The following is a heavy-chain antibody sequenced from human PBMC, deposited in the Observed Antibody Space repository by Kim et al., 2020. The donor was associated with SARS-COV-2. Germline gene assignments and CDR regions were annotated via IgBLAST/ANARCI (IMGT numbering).Heavy chain of an antibody. CDR3: ARDSDTAMVTGWFDP. D-gene: IGHD5-18*01. CDR2: ISSSGSTI. CDR1: GFTFSDYY. Sequence: GGSLRLSCAASGFTFSDYYMSWIRQAPGKGLEWVSYISSSGSTIYYADSVKGRFTISRDNAKNSLYLQMNSLRAEDTAVYYCARDSDTAMVTGWFDPWGQGTLVTVSS. J-gene: IGHJ5*02. V-gene: IGHV3-11*01.